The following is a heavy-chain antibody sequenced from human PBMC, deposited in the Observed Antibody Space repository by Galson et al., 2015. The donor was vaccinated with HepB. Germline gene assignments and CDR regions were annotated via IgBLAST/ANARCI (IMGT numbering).Heavy chain of an antibody. Sequence: ETLSLTCTVSGVSISSSSYYWGWIRQPPGKGLEWIGSISYGGSTYTGSTYYNPSLKSRVTISVDTSKSQFSLKLTSVTAADTAVYYCASVYGGLFDYWGQGTLVTVAS. J-gene: IGHJ4*02. D-gene: IGHD4-23*01. CDR1: GVSISSSSYY. V-gene: IGHV4-39*01. CDR3: ASVYGGLFDY. CDR2: ISYGGSTYTGST.